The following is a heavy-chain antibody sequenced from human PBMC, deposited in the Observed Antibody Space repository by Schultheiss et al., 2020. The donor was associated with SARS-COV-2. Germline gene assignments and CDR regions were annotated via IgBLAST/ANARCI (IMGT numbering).Heavy chain of an antibody. Sequence: GGSLRLSCAASGFTFSSYAMSWVRQAPGKGLEWVSAISGSGGSTYYADSVKGRFTISRDNSKNTLYLQMNSLRAEDTAVYYCARDLHGGYEYYYYGMDVWGQGTTVTVSS. CDR2: ISGSGGST. J-gene: IGHJ6*02. CDR1: GFTFSSYA. V-gene: IGHV3-23*01. D-gene: IGHD5-12*01. CDR3: ARDLHGGYEYYYYGMDV.